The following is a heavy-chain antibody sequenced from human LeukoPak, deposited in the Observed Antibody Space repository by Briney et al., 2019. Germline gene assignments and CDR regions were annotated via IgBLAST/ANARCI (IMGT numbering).Heavy chain of an antibody. CDR2: INDSGST. CDR1: SGSFSGYY. J-gene: IGHJ4*02. CDR3: ARGEVNSNYFDS. D-gene: IGHD4-11*01. Sequence: SETLSLTCAVYSGSFSGYYWTWIRQSPGKGLEWIGEINDSGSTKYISSLESRVTISVDTSKNQFSLKVNSVTAADTAVYYCARGEVNSNYFDSWGQGTLVTVSS. V-gene: IGHV4-34*01.